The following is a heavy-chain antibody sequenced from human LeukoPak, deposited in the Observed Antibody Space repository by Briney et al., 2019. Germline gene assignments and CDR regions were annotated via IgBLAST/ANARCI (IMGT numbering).Heavy chain of an antibody. Sequence: GGSLRLSCSASGFNFSNYGMHWVRQAPGKGLEWVAFIRYDGTNKYYADSVKGRFTISGDNAKNSLYLQMNSLRAEDTAVYYCARALRSPIDCSSTSCYSYYYYYMDVWGKGTTVTVSS. CDR2: IRYDGTNK. CDR3: ARALRSPIDCSSTSCYSYYYYYMDV. D-gene: IGHD2-2*01. J-gene: IGHJ6*03. CDR1: GFNFSNYG. V-gene: IGHV3-30*02.